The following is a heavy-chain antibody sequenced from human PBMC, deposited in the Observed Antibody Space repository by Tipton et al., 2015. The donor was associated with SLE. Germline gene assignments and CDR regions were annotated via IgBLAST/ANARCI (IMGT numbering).Heavy chain of an antibody. Sequence: SLRLSCAASGFTFDDYGMSWVRQAPGKGLEWVSGINWNGGSTGYADSVKGRFTISRDNAKNSLYLQMNSLRAEDTALYYCARGDQYSSSSGSFDYWGQGTLVTVSS. CDR2: INWNGGST. J-gene: IGHJ4*02. CDR3: ARGDQYSSSSGSFDY. D-gene: IGHD6-6*01. V-gene: IGHV3-20*04. CDR1: GFTFDDYG.